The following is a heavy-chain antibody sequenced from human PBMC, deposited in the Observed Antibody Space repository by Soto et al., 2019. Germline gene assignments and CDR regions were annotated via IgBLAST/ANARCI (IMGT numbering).Heavy chain of an antibody. CDR3: ARYRAGGGSYDF. V-gene: IGHV4-59*01. CDR1: GGSITNYY. D-gene: IGHD3-16*01. CDR2: IYSSGYT. J-gene: IGHJ3*01. Sequence: PSETLSLTCTVSGGSITNYYWSWIRQPPGEGLEWIGYIYSSGYTSYNPSLQSRFTISVDTSKNQFSLKLNSVTAADTAVYYCARYRAGGGSYDFWGQGTMVTVSS.